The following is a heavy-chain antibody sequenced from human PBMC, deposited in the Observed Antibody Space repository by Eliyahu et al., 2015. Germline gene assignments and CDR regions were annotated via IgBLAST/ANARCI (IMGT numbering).Heavy chain of an antibody. D-gene: IGHD2-21*02. J-gene: IGHJ4*02. CDR3: AKDIYCGGDCSADY. CDR1: GFPFSSYA. V-gene: IGHV3-23*01. Sequence: EVQLLESGGGLVQPGGSLXLXCAXXGFPFSSYAMSGVRQAPGKGLEWVSAISGSGGSTYYADSVKGRFTISRDNSKNTLYLQMNSLRAEDTAVYYCAKDIYCGGDCSADYWGQGTLVTVSS. CDR2: ISGSGGST.